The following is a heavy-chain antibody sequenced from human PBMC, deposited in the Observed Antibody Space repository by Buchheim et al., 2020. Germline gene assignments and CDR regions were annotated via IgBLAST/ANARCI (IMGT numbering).Heavy chain of an antibody. D-gene: IGHD5-18*01. CDR2: INPNSGGT. J-gene: IGHJ2*01. V-gene: IGHV1-2*04. CDR1: GYTFTGYY. CDR3: ARDSWSISGYSYGYGSYWYFDL. Sequence: QVQLVQSGAEVKKPGASVKVSCKASGYTFTGYYMHWVRQAPGQGLEWMGWINPNSGGTNYAQKFQGWVTMTRDTSISTAYMELSRLRSDDTAVYYCARDSWSISGYSYGYGSYWYFDLWGRGTL.